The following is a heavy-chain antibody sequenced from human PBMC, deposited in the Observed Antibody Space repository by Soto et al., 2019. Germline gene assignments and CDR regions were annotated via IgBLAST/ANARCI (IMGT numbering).Heavy chain of an antibody. V-gene: IGHV4-59*08. D-gene: IGHD2-15*01. J-gene: IGHJ4*02. CDR2: IYYSGST. Sequence: SETLSLTCTVSGGSISSYYWSWIRQPPGKGLEWIGYIYYSGSTNYNPSLKSRVTISVDTSKNQFSLKLSSVTAAGTAVYYCGRSALYCSGRSCHLGLFDFWAQRPPVTGSS. CDR1: GGSISSYY. CDR3: GRSALYCSGRSCHLGLFDF.